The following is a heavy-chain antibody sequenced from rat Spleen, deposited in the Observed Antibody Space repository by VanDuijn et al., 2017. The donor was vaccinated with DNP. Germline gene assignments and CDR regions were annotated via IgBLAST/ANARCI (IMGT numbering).Heavy chain of an antibody. CDR3: TSLLLRVRMYFDY. J-gene: IGHJ2*01. Sequence: EVQLQESGPGLVKPSQSLSLTCSVTGYSITSHYWGWIRKFPGNKMEWVGHISYSGSTSYNPSPKSRFSIARDTSKNQFFLQWNSVTTYNTDTYYWTSLLLRVRMYFDYSGQGAMVSV. CDR2: ISYSGST. D-gene: IGHD4-3*01. V-gene: IGHV3-1*01. CDR1: GYSITSHY.